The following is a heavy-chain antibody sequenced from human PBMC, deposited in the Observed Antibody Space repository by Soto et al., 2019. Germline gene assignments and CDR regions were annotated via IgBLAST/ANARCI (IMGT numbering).Heavy chain of an antibody. CDR1: GYTFTSYG. V-gene: IGHV1-18*04. J-gene: IGHJ4*02. Sequence: ASVKVSCKASGYTFTSYGISWVRQAPGQGLEWMGWISAYNGNTNYAQKLQGRVTMTTDTSTSTAYMELRSLRSDDTAVYYCAYKGYGSGVMSPVSFDYWGQGTLVTVSS. CDR2: ISAYNGNT. CDR3: AYKGYGSGVMSPVSFDY. D-gene: IGHD3-10*01.